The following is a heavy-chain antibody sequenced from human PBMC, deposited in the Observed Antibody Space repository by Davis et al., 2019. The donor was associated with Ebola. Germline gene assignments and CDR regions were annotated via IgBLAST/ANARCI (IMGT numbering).Heavy chain of an antibody. CDR2: INHSGST. CDR1: GFTFSSYA. D-gene: IGHD3-22*01. J-gene: IGHJ4*02. V-gene: IGHV4-34*01. Sequence: ESLKISCAASGFTFSSYAMSWIRQPPGKGLEWIGEINHSGSTNYNPSLKSRVTISVDTSKNLFSLKLTSVTAADTAVYYCARGDSYYDPTGYYAGPEAPDHWGQGTLVSVSS. CDR3: ARGDSYYDPTGYYAGPEAPDH.